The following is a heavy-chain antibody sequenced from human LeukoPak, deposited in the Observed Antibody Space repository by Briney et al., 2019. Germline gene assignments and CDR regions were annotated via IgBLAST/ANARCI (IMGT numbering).Heavy chain of an antibody. J-gene: IGHJ6*02. CDR2: IIPIFGTA. CDR1: GYTFTSYY. Sequence: SVKVSCKASGYTFTSYYMHWVRQAPGQGLEWMGGIIPIFGTANYAQKFQGRVTITADESTSTAYMELSSPRSEDTAVYYCASDPKSQYYYDSSGYGRYYYYGMDVWGQGTTVTVSS. V-gene: IGHV1-69*13. CDR3: ASDPKSQYYYDSSGYGRYYYYGMDV. D-gene: IGHD3-22*01.